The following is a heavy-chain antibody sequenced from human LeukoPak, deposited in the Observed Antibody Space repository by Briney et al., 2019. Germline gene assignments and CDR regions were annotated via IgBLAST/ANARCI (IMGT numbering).Heavy chain of an antibody. J-gene: IGHJ1*01. CDR1: GFTFDDYT. V-gene: IGHV3-43*01. CDR2: ISWDGGST. CDR3: AKDKAPRRLLGYFQH. D-gene: IGHD4-17*01. Sequence: GGSLRLSCAASGFTFDDYTMHWVRQAPGKGLEWVSLISWDGGSTYYADSVKGRFTISRDNSKSSLYLQMNSLRTEDTALYYCAKDKAPRRLLGYFQHWGQGTLVTVSS.